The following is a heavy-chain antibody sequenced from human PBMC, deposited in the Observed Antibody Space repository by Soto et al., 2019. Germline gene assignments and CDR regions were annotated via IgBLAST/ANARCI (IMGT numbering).Heavy chain of an antibody. V-gene: IGHV1-18*01. CDR3: ARSGDYAVRVYYYYGMDV. D-gene: IGHD3-3*01. Sequence: GASGKVSCKASGYTFTSYGISWVRQAPGQGLEWMGWISAYNGNTNYAQKLQGRVTMTTDTSTSTAYMELRSLRSDDTAVYYCARSGDYAVRVYYYYGMDVWGQGTTVTVSS. J-gene: IGHJ6*02. CDR1: GYTFTSYG. CDR2: ISAYNGNT.